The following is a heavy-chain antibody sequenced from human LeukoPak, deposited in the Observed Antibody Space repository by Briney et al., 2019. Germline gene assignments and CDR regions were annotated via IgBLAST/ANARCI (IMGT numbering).Heavy chain of an antibody. Sequence: SETLSLTCTVSGGTISSYYWSWIRQPAGKGLEWIGRIYTSGSTNDNPSLKSRVTMSVDTSKNQFSLKLSSVTAADTAVYYCARMGYCSGGSCYTPDYWGQGTLVTVSS. V-gene: IGHV4-4*07. J-gene: IGHJ4*02. D-gene: IGHD2-15*01. CDR3: ARMGYCSGGSCYTPDY. CDR2: IYTSGST. CDR1: GGTISSYY.